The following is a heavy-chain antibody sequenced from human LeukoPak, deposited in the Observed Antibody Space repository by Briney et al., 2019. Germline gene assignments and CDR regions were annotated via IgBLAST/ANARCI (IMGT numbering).Heavy chain of an antibody. Sequence: GGSLSLSCAVSGFTFSSYAMHWVRQAPGKGLEWVAVISYDGSNKYYADSVKGRFTISRDNSKNTLYLQMNSLRAEDTAVYYCAGGYGSGSYRDYYYGMDVWGKGTTVTVSS. J-gene: IGHJ6*04. V-gene: IGHV3-30*04. D-gene: IGHD3-10*01. CDR1: GFTFSSYA. CDR3: AGGYGSGSYRDYYYGMDV. CDR2: ISYDGSNK.